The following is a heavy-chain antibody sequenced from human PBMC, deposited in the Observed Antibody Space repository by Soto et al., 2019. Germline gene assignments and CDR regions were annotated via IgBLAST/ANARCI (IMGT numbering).Heavy chain of an antibody. J-gene: IGHJ5*02. CDR3: ARIHYDFWSGYPHWFDP. CDR2: IYYSGST. CDR1: GGPISSYY. D-gene: IGHD3-3*01. Sequence: SETLSLTCTVSGGPISSYYWSWIRQPPGKGLEWIGYIYYSGSTNYNPSLKSRVTISVDTSKNQFSLKLSSVTAADTAVYYCARIHYDFWSGYPHWFDPWGQGTLVTVSS. V-gene: IGHV4-59*01.